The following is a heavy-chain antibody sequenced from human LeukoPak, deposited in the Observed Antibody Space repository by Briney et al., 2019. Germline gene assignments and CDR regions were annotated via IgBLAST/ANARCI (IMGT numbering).Heavy chain of an antibody. D-gene: IGHD6-13*01. CDR1: GGSVSSGSYY. CDR3: ATFSSSWAYYYYGMDV. V-gene: IGHV4-61*01. Sequence: SETLSLTCTVSGGSVSSGSYYWSWIRQPPGKGLEWIGYIYYSGSTNYNPSLKSRVTISVDTSKNQFSLKLSSVTAADTAVYYCATFSSSWAYYYYGMDVWGQGTTVTVFS. J-gene: IGHJ6*02. CDR2: IYYSGST.